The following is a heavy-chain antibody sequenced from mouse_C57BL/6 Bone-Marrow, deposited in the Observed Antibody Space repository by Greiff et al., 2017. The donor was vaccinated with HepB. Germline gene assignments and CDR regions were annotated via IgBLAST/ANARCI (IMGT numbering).Heavy chain of an antibody. J-gene: IGHJ2*01. V-gene: IGHV1-82*01. CDR1: GYAFSSSW. CDR3: ARLSGVDFDY. CDR2: IYPGDGDT. Sequence: VKLQESGPELVKPGASVKISCKASGYAFSSSWMNWVKQRPGKGLEWIGRIYPGDGDTNYNGKFKGKATLTADKSSSTAYMQLSSLTSEDSAVYFCARLSGVDFDYWGQGTTLTVSS.